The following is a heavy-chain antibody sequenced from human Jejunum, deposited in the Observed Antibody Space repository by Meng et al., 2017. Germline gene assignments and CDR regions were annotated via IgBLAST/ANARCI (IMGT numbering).Heavy chain of an antibody. D-gene: IGHD6-19*01. CDR1: GYTFTSHY. CDR2: INLREGTP. V-gene: IGHV1-46*01. J-gene: IGHJ4*02. Sequence: ASVKVSCKASGYTFTSHYIHWVRQAPGQGLEWMGVINLREGTPNYSQKFQGRVTVTTDTSTSTVYMELSSLRSEDTAFYYCARVQNSGWYTGIDYWGQGTPVTVSS. CDR3: ARVQNSGWYTGIDY.